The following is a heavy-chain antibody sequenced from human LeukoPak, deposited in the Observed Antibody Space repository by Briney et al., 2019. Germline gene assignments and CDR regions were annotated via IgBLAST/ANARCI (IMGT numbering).Heavy chain of an antibody. J-gene: IGHJ4*02. V-gene: IGHV3-66*02. Sequence: QPGGSLRLSCAASGFTVGSNQMTWVRQAPGKGLEWVSLIYSGGGTKYADSVKGRFTISRDNSKNTLYLQMNSLRVEDTAVYYCARAAIVVVPAAILPEDYWGQGTLVTVSS. CDR1: GFTVGSNQ. CDR3: ARAAIVVVPAAILPEDY. D-gene: IGHD2-2*01. CDR2: IYSGGGT.